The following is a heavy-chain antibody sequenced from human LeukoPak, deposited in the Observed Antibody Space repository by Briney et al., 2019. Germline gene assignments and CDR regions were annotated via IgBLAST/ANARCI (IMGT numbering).Heavy chain of an antibody. Sequence: GGSLRLSCAASGFTFSSYSMNWVRQAPGKGLEWVSYISNSGTTIYYADSVKGRFTISRDNAKNSLYLQMNSLRAEDTAVYYCAELGITMIGGVWGKGTTVTISS. V-gene: IGHV3-48*04. J-gene: IGHJ6*04. CDR3: AELGITMIGGV. CDR1: GFTFSSYS. D-gene: IGHD3-10*02. CDR2: ISNSGTTI.